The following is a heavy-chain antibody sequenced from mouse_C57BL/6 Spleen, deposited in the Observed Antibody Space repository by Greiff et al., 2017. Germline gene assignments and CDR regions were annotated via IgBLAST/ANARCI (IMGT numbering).Heavy chain of an antibody. CDR1: GYTFTDYE. Sequence: SGAELVRPGASVTLSCKASGYTFTDYEMHWVKQTPVHGLEWIGAIDPETGGTAYNQKFKGKAILTADKSSSTAYMELRSLTSEDSAVYYCTGGSRRSMDYWGQGTSVTVSS. J-gene: IGHJ4*01. CDR3: TGGSRRSMDY. V-gene: IGHV1-15*01. CDR2: IDPETGGT. D-gene: IGHD1-1*01.